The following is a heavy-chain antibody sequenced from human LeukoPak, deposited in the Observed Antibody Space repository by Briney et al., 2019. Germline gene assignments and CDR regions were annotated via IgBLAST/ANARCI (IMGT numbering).Heavy chain of an antibody. CDR2: ISGSGGST. V-gene: IGHV3-23*01. Sequence: GGSLRLSCAASGFTFSSYAMSWVRQAPGKGLEWVSAISGSGGSTYYADSVKGRFTISRDNSKNTLYLQMNSLTAADTAVYYCAKDRGYYDSSGYYYRDFDYWXQGXLVTVSS. D-gene: IGHD3-22*01. J-gene: IGHJ4*02. CDR3: AKDRGYYDSSGYYYRDFDY. CDR1: GFTFSSYA.